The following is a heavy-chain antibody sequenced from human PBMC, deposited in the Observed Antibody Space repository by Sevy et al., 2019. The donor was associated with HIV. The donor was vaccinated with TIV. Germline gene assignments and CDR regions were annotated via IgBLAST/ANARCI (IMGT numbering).Heavy chain of an antibody. CDR1: GFTISNYA. J-gene: IGHJ4*02. D-gene: IGHD6-19*01. V-gene: IGHV3-23*01. CDR2: IGISVGDT. CDR3: ANSPLRSGWLFNY. Sequence: GGSLRLSCAASGFTISNYAMSWVRQAPGKGLEWVSAIGISVGDTYYADSVKGRFTVSRDDSENTLYLQMTSLRADDTAVYYCANSPLRSGWLFNYWGPGTLVTVSS.